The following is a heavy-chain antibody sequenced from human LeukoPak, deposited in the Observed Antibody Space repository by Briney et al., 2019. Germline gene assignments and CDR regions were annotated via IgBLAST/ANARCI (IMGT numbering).Heavy chain of an antibody. CDR1: GFTFSDYY. D-gene: IGHD2-15*01. CDR2: ISNSGSSTT. J-gene: IGHJ3*01. CDR3: ARRYCSDCPTGHAFDL. Sequence: GGSLRLSCAASGFTFSDYYMSWIRRAPGKGLEWVSYISNSGSSTTYYTDSVKGRFTISRDNSKNTLYLQMNSLRAEDTAVYYCARRYCSDCPTGHAFDLWGQGTMVTVSS. V-gene: IGHV3-11*01.